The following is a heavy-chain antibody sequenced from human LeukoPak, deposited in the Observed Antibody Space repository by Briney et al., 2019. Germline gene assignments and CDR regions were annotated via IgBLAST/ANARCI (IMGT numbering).Heavy chain of an antibody. CDR2: ISYDGSNK. D-gene: IGHD1-14*01. V-gene: IGHV3-30*04. J-gene: IGHJ3*02. Sequence: GGSLRLSCAASGFTFSSYAMHWVRQAPGKGLEWVAVISYDGSNKYYADSVKGRFTISRDNSKNTLYLQMNSLRAEDTAMYYCAKETSPRNGFDIWGQGTMVTVSS. CDR1: GFTFSSYA. CDR3: AKETSPRNGFDI.